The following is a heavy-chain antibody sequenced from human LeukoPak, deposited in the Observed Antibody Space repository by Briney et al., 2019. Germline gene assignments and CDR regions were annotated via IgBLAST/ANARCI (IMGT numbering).Heavy chain of an antibody. Sequence: PGGSLRLSCAASGFTFSSYAMSWVRQAPGKGLEWVSAISGSGGSTYYADSVKGRFTISRDNSKNTLYLQMNSLRAEDTAVYYCAKAWSYGGMTYYYYYMDVWGKGTTVTVSS. J-gene: IGHJ6*03. D-gene: IGHD1-26*01. CDR3: AKAWSYGGMTYYYYYMDV. V-gene: IGHV3-23*01. CDR2: ISGSGGST. CDR1: GFTFSSYA.